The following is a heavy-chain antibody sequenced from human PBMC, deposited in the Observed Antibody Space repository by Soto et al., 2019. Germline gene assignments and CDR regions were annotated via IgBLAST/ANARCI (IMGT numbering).Heavy chain of an antibody. CDR1: GGSISSGDYY. CDR3: ARDHWSRLFGVGY. CDR2: IYYSERT. Sequence: SETLSLTCTVSGGSISSGDYYCSWIRQPPGKGLEWLGYIYYSERTYYKPSLKSRVTISVDTSKNQFSLKLSSVTAADTAGYYCARDHWSRLFGVGYWGQGALVTVSS. D-gene: IGHD3-16*01. J-gene: IGHJ4*02. V-gene: IGHV4-30-4*01.